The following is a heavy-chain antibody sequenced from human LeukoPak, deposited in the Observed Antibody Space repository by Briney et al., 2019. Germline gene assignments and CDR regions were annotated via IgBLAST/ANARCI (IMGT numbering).Heavy chain of an antibody. V-gene: IGHV4-59*06. CDR2: IYYSGST. J-gene: IGHJ5*02. CDR1: GFTFSSYS. CDR3: AREELLTGGWFDP. Sequence: PGGSLRLSCAASGFTFSSYSMNWVRQPPGKGLAWIGYIYYSGSTYYNPSLKSRDTISVDTSKNQFSLKLSSVTAADTAVYYCAREELLTGGWFDPWGQGTLVTVSS. D-gene: IGHD1-7*01.